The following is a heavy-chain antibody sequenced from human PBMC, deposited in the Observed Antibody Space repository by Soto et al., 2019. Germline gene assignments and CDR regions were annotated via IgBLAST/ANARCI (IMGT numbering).Heavy chain of an antibody. J-gene: IGHJ6*02. D-gene: IGHD2-15*01. CDR3: ARYSEPSGYDFLERGCSSGSCSHYGMDV. CDR1: GGSISSYY. CDR2: IYYSGST. V-gene: IGHV4-59*01. Sequence: QVQLQESGPGLVKPSETLSLTCTVSGGSISSYYWSWIRQPPGKGLEWIGYIYYSGSTNYKPSLKNGVTISVDTAKNEFSLKLRSVTAADTAVDYCARYSEPSGYDFLERGCSSGSCSHYGMDVWGQATTVTVSS.